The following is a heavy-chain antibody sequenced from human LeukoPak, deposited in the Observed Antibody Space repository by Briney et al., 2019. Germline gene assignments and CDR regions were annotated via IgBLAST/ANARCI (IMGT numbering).Heavy chain of an antibody. J-gene: IGHJ4*02. CDR1: GGSISSSNW. CDR3: ARRGIPQKTAGAGIQLDY. D-gene: IGHD6-19*01. V-gene: IGHV4-4*02. CDR2: IYHSGST. Sequence: SETLSLTCAVSGGSISSSNWWSWVRQPPGQGLEWIGEIYHSGSTNYNPSLKSRVTISVDKSKNQFSPKLSSVTAADTAVYYCARRGIPQKTAGAGIQLDYWGQGTLVTVST.